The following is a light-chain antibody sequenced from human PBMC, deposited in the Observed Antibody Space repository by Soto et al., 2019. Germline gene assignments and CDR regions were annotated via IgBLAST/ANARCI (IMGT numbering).Light chain of an antibody. CDR2: SAS. J-gene: IGKJ1*01. V-gene: IGKV1-9*01. CDR1: QGSYTY. CDR3: QHLNSYPWT. Sequence: DIQLTQSPSFLSASVGDRVTITCRASQGSYTYLAWYQQKPRKAPELLIYSASTLQSGDPSRFSGSGAGTEFTPTISSLQPAHFANYYYQHLNSYPWTFGQGTKVEIK.